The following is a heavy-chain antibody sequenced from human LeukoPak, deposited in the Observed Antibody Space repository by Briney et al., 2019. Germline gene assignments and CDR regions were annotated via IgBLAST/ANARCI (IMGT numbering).Heavy chain of an antibody. CDR1: GYTFTSYG. J-gene: IGHJ4*02. CDR3: ARDPGYDYVWGSFFDY. D-gene: IGHD3-16*01. CDR2: IIPIFGTA. Sequence: SVKVSCKASGYTFTSYGISWVQQAPGQGLEWMGGIIPIFGTANYAQKFQGRVTITADKSTSTAYMELSSLRSEDTAVYYCARDPGYDYVWGSFFDYWGQGTLVTVSS. V-gene: IGHV1-69*06.